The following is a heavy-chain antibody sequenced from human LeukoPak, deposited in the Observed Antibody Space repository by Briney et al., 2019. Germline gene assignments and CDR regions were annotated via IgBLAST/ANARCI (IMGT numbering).Heavy chain of an antibody. CDR1: GGSISSYY. CDR3: ASLPGIAAAGTGRRYAFDI. J-gene: IGHJ3*02. D-gene: IGHD6-13*01. CDR2: IYYSGST. Sequence: SETLSLTCTVSGGSISSYYWSWIRQPPGKGLEWIGYIYYSGSTNYNPSLKSRVTISVDTSKNQFSLKLSSVTAADTAVYYCASLPGIAAAGTGRRYAFDIWGQGTMVTVSS. V-gene: IGHV4-59*08.